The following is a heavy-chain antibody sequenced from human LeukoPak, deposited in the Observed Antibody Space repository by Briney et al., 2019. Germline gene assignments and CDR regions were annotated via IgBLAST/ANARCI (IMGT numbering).Heavy chain of an antibody. CDR1: GFTFSSYS. V-gene: IGHV3-21*01. CDR2: ISSSGSYI. CDR3: AREVVSKDSSGYLDY. Sequence: GGSLRLSCAASGFTFSSYSMNWVRQAAGKGLEWVSSISSSGSYIYSGDSVRGRFTISRDNAKNSLYLHMNSLRAEDTAVYYCAREVVSKDSSGYLDYWGQGTLVTVSS. J-gene: IGHJ4*02. D-gene: IGHD3-22*01.